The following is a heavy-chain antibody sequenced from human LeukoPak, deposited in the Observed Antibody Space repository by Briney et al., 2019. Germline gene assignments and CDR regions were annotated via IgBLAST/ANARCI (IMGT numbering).Heavy chain of an antibody. CDR2: IYYSGST. Sequence: SETLSLTCTVSGGSISSGDYYWSWIRQPPGKGLEWIGYIYYSGSTYYNPSLKSRVIISVDTSKNQFSLKLSSVTAADTAVYYCAGEQRTISTVTDYWGQGTLVTVSS. J-gene: IGHJ4*02. V-gene: IGHV4-30-4*01. D-gene: IGHD4-17*01. CDR3: AGEQRTISTVTDY. CDR1: GGSISSGDYY.